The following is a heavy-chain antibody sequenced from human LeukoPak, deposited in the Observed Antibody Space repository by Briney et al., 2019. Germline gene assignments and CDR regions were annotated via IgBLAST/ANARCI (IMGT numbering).Heavy chain of an antibody. CDR1: GYTFTTYD. J-gene: IGHJ6*04. D-gene: IGHD4-11*01. V-gene: IGHV1-8*01. CDR2: MNPDTGNT. Sequence: ASVKVSCKASGYTFTTYDINWVRQAAGQGLEWMGWMNPDTGNTSYAQKFQGRVSMTRNTSISTAFLVLSSLRSEDTAVYYCARGGHSNNGYEMDVWGKGTTVTVSS. CDR3: ARGGHSNNGYEMDV.